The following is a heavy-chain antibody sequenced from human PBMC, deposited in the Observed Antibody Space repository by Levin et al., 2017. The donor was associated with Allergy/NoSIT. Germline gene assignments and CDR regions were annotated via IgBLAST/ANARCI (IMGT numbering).Heavy chain of an antibody. D-gene: IGHD3-16*02. Sequence: GGSLRLSCTGSGFTFGDYAMSWVRQAPGKGLEWVGFIRNKAHGGTTEYAASVKGRLTIARDDSKSIAYLQMNSPKTEDKAVYVCARGGPPNYDYNWGSYRDGYFDYWGQGTLVTVSS. CDR3: ARGGPPNYDYNWGSYRDGYFDY. V-gene: IGHV3-49*04. CDR1: GFTFGDYA. J-gene: IGHJ4*02. CDR2: IRNKAHGGTT.